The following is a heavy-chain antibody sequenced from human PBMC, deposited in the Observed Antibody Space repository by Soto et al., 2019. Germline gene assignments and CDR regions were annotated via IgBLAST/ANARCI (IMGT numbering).Heavy chain of an antibody. V-gene: IGHV3-21*01. CDR1: GFTFSSYS. CDR3: ARGPERPYDYGDYRFDY. CDR2: ISSSSSYI. J-gene: IGHJ4*02. D-gene: IGHD4-17*01. Sequence: EVQLVESGGGLVKPGGSLRLSCAASGFTFSSYSMNWVRQAPGKGLEWVSSISSSSSYIYYADSVKGRFTISRDNAKNSLYLQMNSLRAEDTAVYYCARGPERPYDYGDYRFDYWGQGTLVTVSS.